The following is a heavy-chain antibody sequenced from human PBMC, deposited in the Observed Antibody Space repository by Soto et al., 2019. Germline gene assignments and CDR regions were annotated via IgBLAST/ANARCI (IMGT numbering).Heavy chain of an antibody. D-gene: IGHD3-16*01. Sequence: SETLSLTCTVSGVSISSSSYYWGWIRQPPGKGLEWIGSIYYSGSTYYNPSLKSRVTISVDTSKNQFSLKLSSVTAADTAVYYCARLSPRIMITSGGVTTYPNDWGQGTLVTVSS. V-gene: IGHV4-39*01. J-gene: IGHJ4*02. CDR2: IYYSGST. CDR1: GVSISSSSYY. CDR3: ARLSPRIMITSGGVTTYPND.